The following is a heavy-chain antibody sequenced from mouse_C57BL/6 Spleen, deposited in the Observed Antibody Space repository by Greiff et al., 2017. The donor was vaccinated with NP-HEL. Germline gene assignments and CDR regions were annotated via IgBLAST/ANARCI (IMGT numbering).Heavy chain of an antibody. CDR1: GYTFTEYT. CDR2: FYPGSGSI. CDR3: ARHEEGEIHYYGSPAWFAY. Sequence: VQLQQSGAELVKPGASVKLSCKASGYTFTEYTIHWVKQRSGQGLEWIGWFYPGSGSIKYNEKFKDKATLTADKSSSTVYMEISRLTSEDSAVYFCARHEEGEIHYYGSPAWFAYWGQGTLVTVSA. J-gene: IGHJ3*01. D-gene: IGHD1-1*01. V-gene: IGHV1-62-2*01.